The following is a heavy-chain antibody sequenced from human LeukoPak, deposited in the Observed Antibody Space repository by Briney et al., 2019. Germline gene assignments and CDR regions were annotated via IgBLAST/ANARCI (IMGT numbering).Heavy chain of an antibody. J-gene: IGHJ4*02. D-gene: IGHD2-21*01. V-gene: IGHV3-48*02. CDR1: GFTFSAYH. CDR2: ISTTGTTI. Sequence: GGSLRLSCAASGFTFSAYHINWVRQAPGKGLEWISYISTTGTTIHYADSVKGRFAISRDNAKSSLYLQMNSLRDEDTAVYYCARVWQDYSGVDYWGQGTLVTVSP. CDR3: ARVWQDYSGVDY.